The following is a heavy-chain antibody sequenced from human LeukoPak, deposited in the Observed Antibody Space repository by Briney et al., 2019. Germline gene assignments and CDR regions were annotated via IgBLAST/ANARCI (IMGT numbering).Heavy chain of an antibody. CDR2: IKQDGSEK. V-gene: IGHV3-7*01. CDR1: GFTFSSYG. D-gene: IGHD3-10*01. Sequence: SGGSLRLSCAASGFTFSSYGMHWVRQAPGKGLEWVANIKQDGSEKYYVDSVKGRFTISRDNAKNSLYLQMNSLRAEDTAVYYCARDPRITMVRGVDDYWGQGTLVTVSS. J-gene: IGHJ4*02. CDR3: ARDPRITMVRGVDDY.